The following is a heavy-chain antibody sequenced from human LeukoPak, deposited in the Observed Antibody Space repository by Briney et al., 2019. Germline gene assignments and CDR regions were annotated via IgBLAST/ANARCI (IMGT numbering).Heavy chain of an antibody. CDR2: ISGSGGST. Sequence: PGGSLRLSCAASGFTFSNYDMSWVRQAPGKGLEWVSGISGSGGSTYHADSVKGRFTISRDNSKNTLYLQMNSLRAEGTAVYYCAKELDSSGYFDYWGQGTLVTVSS. V-gene: IGHV3-23*01. CDR3: AKELDSSGYFDY. CDR1: GFTFSNYD. D-gene: IGHD3-22*01. J-gene: IGHJ4*02.